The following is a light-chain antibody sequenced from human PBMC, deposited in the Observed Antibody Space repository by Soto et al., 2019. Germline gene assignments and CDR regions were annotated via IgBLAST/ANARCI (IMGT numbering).Light chain of an antibody. J-gene: IGLJ3*02. CDR2: EVS. Sequence: QSALTQPASVSGSPGQSITFSCPETSSTVGGYKYVSWYQQHPGKAPKLMIYEVSDRPSGVPDRFSGSKSGNTASLTISGLQTEDEADYYCISYTSTTTWVFGGGTKLTVL. V-gene: IGLV2-14*01. CDR3: ISYTSTTTWV. CDR1: SSTVGGYKY.